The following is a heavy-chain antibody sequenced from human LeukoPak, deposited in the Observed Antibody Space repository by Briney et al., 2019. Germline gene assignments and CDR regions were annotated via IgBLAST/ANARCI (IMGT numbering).Heavy chain of an antibody. CDR2: IKQDGSEK. V-gene: IGHV3-7*01. J-gene: IGHJ4*02. Sequence: GGSLRLSCAASGFTFSSYWMSWVRQAPGKGLEWVANIKQDGSEKYYVDSVKGRFTISRDNAKNSLYLQMNSLRAEDTAVYYCARDTAVAGQGCLDYWGQGTLVTVSS. CDR3: ARDTAVAGQGCLDY. D-gene: IGHD6-19*01. CDR1: GFTFSSYW.